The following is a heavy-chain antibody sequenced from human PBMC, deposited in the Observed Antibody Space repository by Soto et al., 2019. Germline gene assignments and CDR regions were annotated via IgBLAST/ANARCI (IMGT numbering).Heavy chain of an antibody. CDR1: GFIFSSHN. CDR2: ITGSSSYI. D-gene: IGHD3-9*01. Sequence: VGSLRLSCAASGFIFSSHNMNWVRQAPGKGLEWVSSITGSSSYIFYADSVKGRFTISRDNAKNTVYLQMNSLRAEDTGVYYCARLVASETGYGMDVWGQGTTVAVYS. V-gene: IGHV3-21*06. J-gene: IGHJ6*02. CDR3: ARLVASETGYGMDV.